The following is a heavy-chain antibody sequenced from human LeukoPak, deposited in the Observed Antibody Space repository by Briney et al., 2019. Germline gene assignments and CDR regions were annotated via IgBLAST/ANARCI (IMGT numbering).Heavy chain of an antibody. J-gene: IGHJ3*02. CDR1: GFTFSSYW. V-gene: IGHV3-74*01. CDR3: ARVEYCSGGSCYSAAFDI. CDR2: IYSDGSST. Sequence: GGSLRLSCAASGFTFSSYWMHWVRQAPGKGLVWVSRIYSDGSSTNYADSVKGRFTISRDNAKNTLYLQMNSLRAEDTAVYYCARVEYCSGGSCYSAAFDIWGQGTMVTVSS. D-gene: IGHD2-15*01.